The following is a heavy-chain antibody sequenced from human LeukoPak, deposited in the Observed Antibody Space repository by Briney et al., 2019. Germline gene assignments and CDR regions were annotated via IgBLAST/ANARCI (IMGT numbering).Heavy chain of an antibody. V-gene: IGHV3-53*01. CDR2: IYSGGST. D-gene: IGHD2-2*01. Sequence: GGSLRLSCAASGFTFSSNSMSWVRQAPGKGLEGVSVIYSGGSTYYADSVRGRFTISRDNSKNTLYLQMNRLRAEDTAVYYCARVDCSSTSCPYYYGMDVWGKGTTVTVSS. J-gene: IGHJ6*04. CDR3: ARVDCSSTSCPYYYGMDV. CDR1: GFTFSSNS.